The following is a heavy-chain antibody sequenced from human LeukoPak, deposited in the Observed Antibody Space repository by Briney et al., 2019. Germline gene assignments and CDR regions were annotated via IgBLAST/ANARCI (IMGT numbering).Heavy chain of an antibody. J-gene: IGHJ4*02. CDR3: VRGSGWYSL. CDR2: IYYSGST. CDR1: GGSISSYY. V-gene: IGHV4-59*01. D-gene: IGHD6-19*01. Sequence: SETLSLTCTVSGGSISSYYWTWIRQPPGKGLEWVGYIYYSGSTNYNPSLKSRVTISVDTSKNQFSLKLSSVTAADTAVYYCVRGSGWYSLWGQGTLVTVSS.